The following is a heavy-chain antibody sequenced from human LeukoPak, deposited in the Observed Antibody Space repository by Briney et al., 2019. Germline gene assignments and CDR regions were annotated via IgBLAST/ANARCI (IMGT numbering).Heavy chain of an antibody. Sequence: GGSLRLSCAASGFTFSSYAMSWVRQAPGKGLEWVSAISGSGGSTYYADSVKGRFTISRDNSKNTLYLQMNSLRAEDTAVYYCAKVLVPAARTRKVWDAFDIWGQGTMVTVSS. V-gene: IGHV3-23*01. CDR1: GFTFSSYA. CDR2: ISGSGGST. D-gene: IGHD2-2*01. J-gene: IGHJ3*02. CDR3: AKVLVPAARTRKVWDAFDI.